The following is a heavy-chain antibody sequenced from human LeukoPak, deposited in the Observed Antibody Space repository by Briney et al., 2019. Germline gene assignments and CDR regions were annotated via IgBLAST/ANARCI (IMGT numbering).Heavy chain of an antibody. D-gene: IGHD6-6*01. CDR1: GYSFTNFW. CDR3: ARLRGDSSSLY. CDR2: IYPGDSDT. V-gene: IGHV5-51*04. J-gene: IGHJ4*02. Sequence: GESLKISCQGSGYSFTNFWIGWVRQPPGKGLEWMGIIYPGDSDTRYSPSFQGQVTISADRPISTVYLQWSSLKASDTAMYYCARLRGDSSSLYWGLGTLVTVSS.